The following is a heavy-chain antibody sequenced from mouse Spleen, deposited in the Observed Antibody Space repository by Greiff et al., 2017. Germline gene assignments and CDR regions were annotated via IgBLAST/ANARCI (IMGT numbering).Heavy chain of an antibody. CDR2: INPNNGGT. V-gene: IGHV1-26*01. CDR3: ARPSSYGSRGGFAY. J-gene: IGHJ3*01. CDR1: GYTFTDYY. Sequence: EVQLQQSGPELVKPGASVKISCKASGYTFTDYYMNWVKQSHGKSLEWIGDINPNNGGTSYNQKFKGKATLTVDKSSSTAYMELRSLTSEDSAVYYCARPSSYGSRGGFAYWGQGTLVTVSA. D-gene: IGHD1-1*01.